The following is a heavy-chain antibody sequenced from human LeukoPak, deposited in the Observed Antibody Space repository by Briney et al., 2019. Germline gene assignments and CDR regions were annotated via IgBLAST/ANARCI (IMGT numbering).Heavy chain of an antibody. Sequence: SVKVSCKASGGTFSSYAISWVRQAPGQGLEWMGGIIPIFGTANYAQKFQGRVTITADESTSTAYMELSSLRSEDTAVYYCARSRRGVVVPAGSKNWFDPWGQGTLVTVSS. D-gene: IGHD2-2*01. CDR2: IIPIFGTA. CDR3: ARSRRGVVVPAGSKNWFDP. J-gene: IGHJ5*02. CDR1: GGTFSSYA. V-gene: IGHV1-69*13.